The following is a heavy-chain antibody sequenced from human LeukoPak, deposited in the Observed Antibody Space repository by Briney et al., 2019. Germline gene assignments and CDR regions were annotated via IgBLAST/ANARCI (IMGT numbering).Heavy chain of an antibody. V-gene: IGHV1-2*02. Sequence: ASVKVSCKSSGYTFTGNYIHWVRQAPGQGLEWMGWIIPYSGGTNYAQKFQGRVTMTRDTSISTAYMELSSLRSDDTAVYYCATDNKYHDWGQGTLVTVSS. CDR1: GYTFTGNY. CDR3: ATDNKYHD. D-gene: IGHD2-2*01. J-gene: IGHJ4*02. CDR2: IIPYSGGT.